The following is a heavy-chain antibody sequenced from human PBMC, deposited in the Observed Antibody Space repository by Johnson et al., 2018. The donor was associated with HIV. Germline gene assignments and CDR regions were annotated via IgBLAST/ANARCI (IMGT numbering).Heavy chain of an antibody. D-gene: IGHD2-2*01. V-gene: IGHV3-33*08. CDR2: IRYDGSDK. CDR3: ARNGLIPAAKGVAFDI. CDR1: GFTFSSYG. J-gene: IGHJ3*02. Sequence: VQLVESGGGVVQPGGSLRLSCAASGFTFSSYGMHWVRQAPGKGLEWVSFIRYDGSDKHYADSVEGRFTISRDNAKNSLYLQMNSLRAEDTAVYYCARNGLIPAAKGVAFDIWGQGTTVTVSS.